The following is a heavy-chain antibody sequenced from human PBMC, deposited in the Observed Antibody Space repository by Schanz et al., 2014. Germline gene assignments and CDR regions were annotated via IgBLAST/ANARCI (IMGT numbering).Heavy chain of an antibody. CDR2: IYSSGST. CDR3: ARAQGVIRLYYGVDV. D-gene: IGHD3-10*01. CDR1: GFTFRVFA. V-gene: IGHV3-66*02. Sequence: EVQLVESGGGLVQPGGSLRLSCAASGFTFRVFAMNWVRQAPGKGLEWVSTIYSSGSTYYADSVRGRFTISRDNSMNTVYLQMNSLRSDDAAVYYCARAQGVIRLYYGVDVWGQGTTVTVSS. J-gene: IGHJ6*02.